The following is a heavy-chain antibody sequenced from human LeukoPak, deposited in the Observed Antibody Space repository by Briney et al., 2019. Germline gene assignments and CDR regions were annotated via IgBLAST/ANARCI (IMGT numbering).Heavy chain of an antibody. D-gene: IGHD3-9*01. V-gene: IGHV3-30*02. CDR3: ARVLAYYDILTGMDM. CDR1: GFTFSSYG. Sequence: GGSLRLSCAASGFTFSSYGMHWVRQAPGKGLEWVAFIRYDGSNKYYADSVKGRFTISRDNSKNTLYLQMNSLRAEDTAVYYCARVLAYYDILTGMDMWGQGTLVTVSS. CDR2: IRYDGSNK. J-gene: IGHJ4*02.